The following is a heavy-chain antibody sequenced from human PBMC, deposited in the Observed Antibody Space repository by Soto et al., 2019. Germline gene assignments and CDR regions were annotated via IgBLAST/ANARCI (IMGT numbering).Heavy chain of an antibody. V-gene: IGHV1-2*02. CDR3: ARVRTSYHYYYGMDV. D-gene: IGHD6-6*01. CDR2: INPNSGGT. Sequence: ASVKVSCKASGYTFTGYYMHWVRQAPGQGLEWMGWINPNSGGTNYAQKVQGRVTMTRDTSISTAYMELSRLRSDDTAVYYCARVRTSYHYYYGMDVWGQGTTVTVSS. J-gene: IGHJ6*02. CDR1: GYTFTGYY.